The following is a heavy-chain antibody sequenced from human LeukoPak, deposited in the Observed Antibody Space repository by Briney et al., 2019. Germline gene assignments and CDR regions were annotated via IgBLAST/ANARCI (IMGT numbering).Heavy chain of an antibody. Sequence: GESLKISCKGSGYGFTNYWIGWVRQMPGKGLEWMGIIFPGDSDTRYSPSFQGQVTISADKSISTAYLQWSSLKASDTAMYYCARLGLYDTSGFYHPLDYWGQGALVTVSS. J-gene: IGHJ4*02. CDR1: GYGFTNYW. CDR3: ARLGLYDTSGFYHPLDY. D-gene: IGHD3-22*01. V-gene: IGHV5-51*01. CDR2: IFPGDSDT.